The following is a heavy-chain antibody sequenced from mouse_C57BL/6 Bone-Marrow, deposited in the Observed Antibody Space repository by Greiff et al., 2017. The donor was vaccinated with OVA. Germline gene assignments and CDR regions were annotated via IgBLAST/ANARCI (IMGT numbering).Heavy chain of an antibody. V-gene: IGHV1-39*01. CDR2: INPNYGTT. CDR3: AREDYGSSYGWYFDV. CDR1: GYSFTDYN. D-gene: IGHD1-1*01. J-gene: IGHJ1*03. Sequence: LVEPGASVKISCKASGYSFTDYNMNWVKQSNGKSLEWIGVINPNYGTTSYNQKFKGKATLTVDQSSSTAYMQLNSLTSEDSAVYYCAREDYGSSYGWYFDVWGTGTTVTVSS.